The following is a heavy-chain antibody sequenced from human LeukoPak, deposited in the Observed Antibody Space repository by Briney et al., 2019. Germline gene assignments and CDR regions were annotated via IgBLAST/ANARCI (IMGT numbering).Heavy chain of an antibody. Sequence: SETLSLTCTVSGGSISRHYWSWIRQAPGKGLEWIGYMHHSGITNYNPSLKSRVTISVDTSKNQFSLKLRSVTAADTAVYYCARENYGWFDPWGQGTLVTVSS. D-gene: IGHD3-16*01. J-gene: IGHJ5*02. CDR1: GGSISRHY. CDR3: ARENYGWFDP. CDR2: MHHSGIT. V-gene: IGHV4-59*11.